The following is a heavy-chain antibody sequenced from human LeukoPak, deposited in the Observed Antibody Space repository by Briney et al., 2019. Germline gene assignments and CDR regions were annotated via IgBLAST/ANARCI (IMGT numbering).Heavy chain of an antibody. CDR2: IYPGDSDT. CDR3: ARVYYYDSSGYYPDAFDI. CDR1: GYSFTSYL. V-gene: IGHV5-51*01. D-gene: IGHD3-22*01. Sequence: GESLKISCKGSGYSFTSYLIGWVRQMPGKGLEWMGIIYPGDSDTRYSPSFQGQVTISADKSISTAYLQWSSLKASDTAMYYCARVYYYDSSGYYPDAFDIWGQGTMVTVSS. J-gene: IGHJ3*02.